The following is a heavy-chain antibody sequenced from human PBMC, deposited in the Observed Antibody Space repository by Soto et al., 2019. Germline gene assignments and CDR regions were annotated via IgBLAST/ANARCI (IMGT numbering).Heavy chain of an antibody. V-gene: IGHV4-39*01. D-gene: IGHD4-17*01. J-gene: IGHJ5*02. CDR1: GDSISSSRYY. CDR2: IHDSGST. Sequence: HLHLQESGPGLVKPSETLALTCTVSGDSISSSRYYWGCIRHPPGKGLGWIGSIHDSGSTYLNPSHKRRVTISVNTSKNKFSLKLTYVTAADTAVYYCARGDDYGDYTNWFDPWGQGTLVTVSS. CDR3: ARGDDYGDYTNWFDP.